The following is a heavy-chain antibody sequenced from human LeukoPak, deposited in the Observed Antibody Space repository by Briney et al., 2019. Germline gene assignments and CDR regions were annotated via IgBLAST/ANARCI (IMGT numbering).Heavy chain of an antibody. J-gene: IGHJ4*02. Sequence: GGSLRLSCTASGFTFSDYGMSWVRRAPGKGLEWVSAITSGGGGTFYADSVKGRFTISRDNSENTLYLQMNSLRAEDTAIYYCAKHYGSGTYYNYLDYWGQGTLVTVSP. CDR3: AKHYGSGTYYNYLDY. D-gene: IGHD3-10*01. V-gene: IGHV3-23*01. CDR1: GFTFSDYG. CDR2: ITSGGGGT.